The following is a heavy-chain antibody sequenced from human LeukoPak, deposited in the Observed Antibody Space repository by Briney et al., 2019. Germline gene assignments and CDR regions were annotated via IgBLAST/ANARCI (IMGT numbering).Heavy chain of an antibody. J-gene: IGHJ4*02. Sequence: GGSLRLSCASSGFTFSSYAMSWVRQAPGKGLEWGSVISGSGGSTYYADSVKGRFTISRDNSKNTLYLQMNSLRAEDTAVYYCAKATGIAAGPDYWGQGTLVTVSS. CDR1: GFTFSSYA. CDR2: ISGSGGST. D-gene: IGHD6-13*01. CDR3: AKATGIAAGPDY. V-gene: IGHV3-23*01.